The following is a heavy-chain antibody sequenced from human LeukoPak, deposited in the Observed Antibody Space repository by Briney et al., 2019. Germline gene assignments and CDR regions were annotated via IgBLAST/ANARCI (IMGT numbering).Heavy chain of an antibody. V-gene: IGHV1-46*01. CDR1: GYTFTGYY. Sequence: ASVKVSCKASGYTFTGYYMHWVRQAPGQGLEWMGIINPSGGTTSYAQKFQGRVTMTRDMSTSTVYMQLSSLRSEDTAVYYCARSRTSAAGPLYYYYYYMDVWGKGTTVTVSS. D-gene: IGHD6-13*01. CDR2: INPSGGTT. J-gene: IGHJ6*03. CDR3: ARSRTSAAGPLYYYYYYMDV.